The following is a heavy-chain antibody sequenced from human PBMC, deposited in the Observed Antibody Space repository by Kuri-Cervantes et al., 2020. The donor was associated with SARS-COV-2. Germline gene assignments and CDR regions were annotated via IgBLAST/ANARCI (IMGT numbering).Heavy chain of an antibody. Sequence: GGSLRLSCAASGFTFSSYAMHWVRQAPGKGLEWVAVISYDGSNKYYADSVQGRFTISRDNAKNSLYLQMNSLRAEDTAVYYCARETTRGGYDYWGQGTLVTVSS. V-gene: IGHV3-30*04. CDR3: ARETTRGGYDY. CDR1: GFTFSSYA. CDR2: ISYDGSNK. J-gene: IGHJ4*02. D-gene: IGHD5-12*01.